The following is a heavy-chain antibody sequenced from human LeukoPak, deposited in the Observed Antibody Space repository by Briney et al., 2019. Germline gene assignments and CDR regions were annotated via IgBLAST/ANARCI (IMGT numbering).Heavy chain of an antibody. V-gene: IGHV3-23*01. Sequence: GGSLRLSCAASGFTFSSSAMSWVRQAPGKGLEWVSAISNNGGYTYYADSVKGRFTISRDNSKNTLYLQMNSLRAEDTAVYYCARGDYIAVAAPAEYFQHWGQGTLVTVSS. J-gene: IGHJ1*01. CDR2: ISNNGGYT. CDR3: ARGDYIAVAAPAEYFQH. CDR1: GFTFSSSA. D-gene: IGHD6-19*01.